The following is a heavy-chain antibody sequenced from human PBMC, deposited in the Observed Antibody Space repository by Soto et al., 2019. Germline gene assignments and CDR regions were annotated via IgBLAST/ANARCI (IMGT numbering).Heavy chain of an antibody. CDR3: ARERPGAARFDD. Sequence: SVQVSCKASGGTFSSYAISWVRQAPGQGLEWMGGTGSGTGPGNHAQKFQGRLTVTADESTSTAYMELSSLRSEDTAVYYCARERPGAARFDDCGQGTLVTVAS. D-gene: IGHD6-6*01. CDR1: GGTFSSYA. CDR2: TGSGTGPG. J-gene: IGHJ4*02. V-gene: IGHV1-69*13.